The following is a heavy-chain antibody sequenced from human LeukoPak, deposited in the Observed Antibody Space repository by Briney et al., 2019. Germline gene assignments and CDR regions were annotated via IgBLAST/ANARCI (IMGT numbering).Heavy chain of an antibody. CDR1: GGSFSGYY. CDR2: INYSGVT. J-gene: IGHJ4*02. Sequence: PSETLSLTCAVYGGSFSGYYWSWIRQPPGKGLEWIGFINYSGVTYYNPSLKSRVTISRDTSKMQFSLELSSVTAADTAVYFCARAHDFWSGYSFDCWGQGTLVTVSS. CDR3: ARAHDFWSGYSFDC. V-gene: IGHV4-34*09. D-gene: IGHD3-3*01.